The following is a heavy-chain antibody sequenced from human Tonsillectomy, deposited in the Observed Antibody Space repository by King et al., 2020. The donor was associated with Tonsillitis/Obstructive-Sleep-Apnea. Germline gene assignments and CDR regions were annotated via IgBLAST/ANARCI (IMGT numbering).Heavy chain of an antibody. CDR3: VRDDGSTWLFDN. J-gene: IGHJ4*02. Sequence: QLVQSGAEVKKPGASVKVSCKASGYTFTGFAMHWVRQAPGQRLEWMAWISTAKGNTKCALKFQGRVTITRDTSASTAYMELSSLTSEDTAVYYCVRDDGSTWLFDNWGQGTLVTVSS. V-gene: IGHV1-3*04. CDR1: GYTFTGFA. D-gene: IGHD6-13*01. CDR2: ISTAKGNT.